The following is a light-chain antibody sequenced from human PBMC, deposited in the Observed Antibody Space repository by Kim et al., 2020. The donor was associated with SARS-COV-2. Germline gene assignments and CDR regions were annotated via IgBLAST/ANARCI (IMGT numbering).Light chain of an antibody. J-gene: IGKJ2*01. CDR2: DAT. CDR1: QSVSNS. CDR3: QQRSNWPPMYT. V-gene: IGKV3-11*01. Sequence: SPGERAPLACRASQSVSNSLAWYQQKPGQAPRVLIYDATTRASGIPTRFSGSGSGTDFTLTISSLEPEDFAVYYCQQRSNWPPMYTFGQGTKLEI.